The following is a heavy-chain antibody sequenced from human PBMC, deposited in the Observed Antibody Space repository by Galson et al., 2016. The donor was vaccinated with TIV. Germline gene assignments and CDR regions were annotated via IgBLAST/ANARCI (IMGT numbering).Heavy chain of an antibody. D-gene: IGHD6-13*01. CDR1: GYTFTNDH. CDR3: ASLVSRSWYADWFDP. J-gene: IGHJ5*02. V-gene: IGHV1-8*01. CDR2: MNPDNAKT. Sequence: SVKVSCKASGYTFTNDHIHWVRQVSGQGPEWVGWMNPDNAKTGFAQKFQGRVAMTRNTSVSTVYMELSMLTSEDTAVYYCASLVSRSWYADWFDPWGQGTLVTVSS.